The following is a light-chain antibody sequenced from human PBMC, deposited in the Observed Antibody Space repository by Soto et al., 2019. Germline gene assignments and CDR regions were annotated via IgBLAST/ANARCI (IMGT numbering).Light chain of an antibody. J-gene: IGKJ1*01. V-gene: IGKV3-20*01. Sequence: EIVLTQSPGTLSLSPGERATLSCRASQSVSSSYLAWYQQKPGQAPRLLIYGASSRATGIPDRFSGSGSGTDFTLTFSRLEPEDFAVYYCQQYGSSPLKFGQGTKVEIK. CDR1: QSVSSSY. CDR2: GAS. CDR3: QQYGSSPLK.